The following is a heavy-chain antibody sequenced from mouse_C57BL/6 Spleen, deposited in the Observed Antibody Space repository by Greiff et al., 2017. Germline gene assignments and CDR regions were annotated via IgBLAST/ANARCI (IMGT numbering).Heavy chain of an antibody. Sequence: QVQLKESGAELVRPGASVTLSCKASGYTFTDYEMHWVKQTPVHGLEWIGAIDPETGGTAYNQKFKGKAILTADKSSCTAYMELRSLTSEDSAVYYCTRWGNYEVAYWGQGTLVTVSA. CDR1: GYTFTDYE. CDR2: IDPETGGT. CDR3: TRWGNYEVAY. J-gene: IGHJ3*01. D-gene: IGHD2-1*01. V-gene: IGHV1-15*01.